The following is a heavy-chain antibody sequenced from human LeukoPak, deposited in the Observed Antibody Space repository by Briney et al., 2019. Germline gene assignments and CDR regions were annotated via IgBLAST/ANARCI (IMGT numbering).Heavy chain of an antibody. Sequence: PGGSLRLSCAASGFTFSSRWLHWVRQAPGKGLVWVSRINSDGSSTTYADSVKGRFTLSRDNAKNTLYLQMNSLRAEDTAVYYCAQSGYYGNWFDPWGQGTLVTVSS. CDR2: INSDGSST. V-gene: IGHV3-74*01. D-gene: IGHD3-3*01. CDR1: GFTFSSRW. CDR3: AQSGYYGNWFDP. J-gene: IGHJ5*02.